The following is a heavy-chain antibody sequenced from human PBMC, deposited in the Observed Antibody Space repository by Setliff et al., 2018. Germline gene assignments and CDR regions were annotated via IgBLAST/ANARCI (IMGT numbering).Heavy chain of an antibody. CDR1: GGSFSGYY. CDR2: VYYSGSI. CDR3: ARARYSGYVDY. J-gene: IGHJ4*02. V-gene: IGHV4-34*01. D-gene: IGHD5-12*01. Sequence: PSETLSLTCAVYGGSFSGYYWGWFRQPPGMRPEWIGTVYYSGSIYYNPSLKSRVTLFVDTSKDQFSLKLSSVTAADTAVYYCARARYSGYVDYWGQGTLVTVSS.